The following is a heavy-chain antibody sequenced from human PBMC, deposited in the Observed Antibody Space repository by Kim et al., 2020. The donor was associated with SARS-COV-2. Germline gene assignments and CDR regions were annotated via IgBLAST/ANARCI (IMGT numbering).Heavy chain of an antibody. CDR3: ARLASRSYDYGDYDAEGLYYFDY. CDR2: IYYSGST. CDR1: GGSISSYY. J-gene: IGHJ4*02. D-gene: IGHD4-17*01. V-gene: IGHV4-59*08. Sequence: SETLSLTCTVSGGSISSYYWSWIRQPPGKGLEWIGYIYYSGSTNYNPSLKSRVTISVDTSKNQFSLKLSSVTAADTAVYYCARLASRSYDYGDYDAEGLYYFDYWGQGTLVTVSS.